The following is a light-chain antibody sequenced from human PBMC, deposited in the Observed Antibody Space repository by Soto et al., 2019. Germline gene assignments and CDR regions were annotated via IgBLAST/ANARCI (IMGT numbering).Light chain of an antibody. CDR1: QSVRSSY. CDR3: QQYGGSPYT. Sequence: EIVLTQPPGTLSLSPGERATLSCRASQSVRSSYLAWYQRKPGQAPRLLIYGASTRATGIPDRFSGTGSGTDFTLTISRLEPEDFAVYYCQQYGGSPYTFGQGTKLEIK. J-gene: IGKJ2*01. CDR2: GAS. V-gene: IGKV3-20*01.